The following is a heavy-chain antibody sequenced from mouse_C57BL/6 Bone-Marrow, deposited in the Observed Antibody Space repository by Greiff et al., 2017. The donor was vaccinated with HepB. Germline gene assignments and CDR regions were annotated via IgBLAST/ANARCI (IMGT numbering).Heavy chain of an antibody. D-gene: IGHD2-1*01. CDR2: IWRGGST. Sequence: VQLQESGPGLVQPSQSLSITCTVSGFSLTSYGVHWVRQSPGKGLEWLGVIWRGGSTDYNAAFMSRLSITKDNSKSQVFFKMNSLQADDTAIYYCAKNIYYGNYVVFAYWRKETLVTVSA. CDR1: GFSLTSYG. J-gene: IGHJ3*01. CDR3: AKNIYYGNYVVFAY. V-gene: IGHV2-5*01.